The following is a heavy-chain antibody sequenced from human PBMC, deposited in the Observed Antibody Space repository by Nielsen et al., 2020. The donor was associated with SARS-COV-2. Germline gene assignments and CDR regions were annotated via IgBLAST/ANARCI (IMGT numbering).Heavy chain of an antibody. V-gene: IGHV3-9*01. J-gene: IGHJ6*02. CDR1: GFTFDDYA. CDR2: ISWNSGSI. Sequence: SLKISCAASGFTFDDYAMHWVRQAPGKGLEWVSGISWNSGSIAYADSVKGRFTISRDNAKNTLYLQMNSLRAEDTAVYYCARGPSSSWYVYYYYGMDVWGQGTTVTVSS. CDR3: ARGPSSSWYVYYYYGMDV. D-gene: IGHD6-13*01.